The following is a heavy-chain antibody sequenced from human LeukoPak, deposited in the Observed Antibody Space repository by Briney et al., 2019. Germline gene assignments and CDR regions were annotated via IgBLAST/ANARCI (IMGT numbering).Heavy chain of an antibody. CDR2: IYYSGST. CDR3: ASQEYCSGGSCYGRHEY. CDR1: GGSISSYY. V-gene: IGHV4-59*12. D-gene: IGHD2-15*01. Sequence: SETLSLTCTVSGGSISSYYWSWIRQPPGKGLEWIGYIYYSGSTNYNPSLKSRVTISVDTSKNQFSLKLSSVTAADTAVYYCASQEYCSGGSCYGRHEYWGQGTLVTVSS. J-gene: IGHJ4*02.